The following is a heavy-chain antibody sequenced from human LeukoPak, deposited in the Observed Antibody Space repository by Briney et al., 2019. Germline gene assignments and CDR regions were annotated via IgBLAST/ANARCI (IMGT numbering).Heavy chain of an antibody. J-gene: IGHJ4*02. Sequence: PGGSLRLSCAASGFPVSRNYMTWVRQAPGKGLEWVSVIYSNNSTYYADSVKGRFTISRDSSKNTLYLQMNSLRVEDTAIYYCARGITMMIVAPGYWGQGTLVTVSS. CDR1: GFPVSRNY. CDR3: ARGITMMIVAPGY. CDR2: IYSNNST. V-gene: IGHV3-53*01. D-gene: IGHD3-22*01.